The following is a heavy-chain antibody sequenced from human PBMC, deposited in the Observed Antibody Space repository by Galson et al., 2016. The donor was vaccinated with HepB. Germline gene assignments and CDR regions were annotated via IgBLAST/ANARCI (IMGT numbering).Heavy chain of an antibody. CDR1: GYTFTSYA. CDR2: INAGNGNT. Sequence: SVKVSCKASGYTFTSYAMHWVRQAPGQRLEWMGWINAGNGNTKYSQKFQGRVTITRDTSASTAFMQLSSLRSEDTAVYYCARDFGQPAAKALDIWGQGTMVTVSS. CDR3: ARDFGQPAAKALDI. D-gene: IGHD2-2*01. J-gene: IGHJ3*02. V-gene: IGHV1-3*01.